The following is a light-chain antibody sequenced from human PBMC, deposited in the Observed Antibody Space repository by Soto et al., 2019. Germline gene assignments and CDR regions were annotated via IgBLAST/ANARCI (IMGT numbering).Light chain of an antibody. CDR3: SSYRGRDIFVL. J-gene: IGLJ2*01. V-gene: IGLV2-8*01. Sequence: QSVLTQPPSTSGSPGQSITISCTGTDKDIGTYNSVSWYQHSPDRAPKLIISEVTKRPAGVPDRFSGSKSGNTASLNDSGLQPEDECTYYCSSYRGRDIFVLLGGGTKLTVL. CDR1: DKDIGTYNS. CDR2: EVT.